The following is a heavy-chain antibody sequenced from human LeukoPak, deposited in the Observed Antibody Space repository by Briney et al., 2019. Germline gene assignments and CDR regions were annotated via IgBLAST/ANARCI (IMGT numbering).Heavy chain of an antibody. D-gene: IGHD1-26*01. J-gene: IGHJ6*02. CDR1: GYTFTGYY. V-gene: IGHV1-2*02. CDR2: INPNSGGT. CDR3: ARVGGRWELLVGNYYYGMDV. Sequence: GASVKVSCKASGYTFTGYYMHWVRQAPGQGLEWMGWINPNSGGTNYAQKFQGRVTMTRDTSISTAYMELSRLRSDDTAVYYCARVGGRWELLVGNYYYGMDVWGQGTTVTVSS.